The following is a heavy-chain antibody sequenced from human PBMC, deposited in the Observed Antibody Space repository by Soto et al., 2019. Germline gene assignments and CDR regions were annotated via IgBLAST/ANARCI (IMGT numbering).Heavy chain of an antibody. D-gene: IGHD6-19*01. Sequence: QVQLVESGGGVVQPGRSLRLSCAASGFTFSSYGMHWVRQAPGKGLEWVAVISYDGSNKYYADSVKGRFTISRDNSKNPLYLQMNSLRAEDTAVYYCAGASGDKGAWAVAGAPFDYWGQGTLVTVSS. J-gene: IGHJ4*02. CDR1: GFTFSSYG. CDR2: ISYDGSNK. V-gene: IGHV3-30*03. CDR3: AGASGDKGAWAVAGAPFDY.